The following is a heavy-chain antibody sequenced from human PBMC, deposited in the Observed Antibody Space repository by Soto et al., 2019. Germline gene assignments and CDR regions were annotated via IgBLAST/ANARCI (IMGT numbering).Heavy chain of an antibody. CDR3: ARGSQDTYQHYYYGMDV. CDR1: GFTFSSYS. Sequence: EVQLVESGGGLVKPGGSLRLSCAASGFTFSSYSMNWVRQAPGKGLEWVSSISSSSSYIYYADSVKGRFTISRDNAKNSLYLQMNSLRAEDTAVYYCARGSQDTYQHYYYGMDVWGQGTTVTVSS. D-gene: IGHD2-2*01. V-gene: IGHV3-21*01. J-gene: IGHJ6*02. CDR2: ISSSSSYI.